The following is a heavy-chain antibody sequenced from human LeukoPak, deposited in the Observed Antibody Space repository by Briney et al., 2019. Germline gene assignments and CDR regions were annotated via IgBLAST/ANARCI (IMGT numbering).Heavy chain of an antibody. V-gene: IGHV3-30*18. CDR2: ISDDGRSK. CDR1: GFSFISYG. J-gene: IGHJ4*02. CDR3: AKRPSDYGDYVSYFDY. D-gene: IGHD4-17*01. Sequence: GGSLRLSCAASGFSFISYGMHWVRQAPGKGLEWVGVISDDGRSKDYADSVKGRFTISRDNSKDTLYLQMNSLRDEDSAVYYCAKRPSDYGDYVSYFDYWGQGTLVTVSS.